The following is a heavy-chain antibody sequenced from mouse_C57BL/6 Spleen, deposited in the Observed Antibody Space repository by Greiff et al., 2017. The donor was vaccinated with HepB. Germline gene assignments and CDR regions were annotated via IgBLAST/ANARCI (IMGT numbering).Heavy chain of an antibody. Sequence: VKVVESGPELVKPGASVKISCKASGYAFSSSWMNWVKQRPGKGLEWIGRIYPGDGDTNYNGKFKGKATLTADKSSSTAYMQLSSLTSEDSAVYFCARAYGSSYFDYWGQGTTLTVSS. CDR1: GYAFSSSW. CDR2: IYPGDGDT. J-gene: IGHJ2*01. D-gene: IGHD1-1*01. V-gene: IGHV1-82*01. CDR3: ARAYGSSYFDY.